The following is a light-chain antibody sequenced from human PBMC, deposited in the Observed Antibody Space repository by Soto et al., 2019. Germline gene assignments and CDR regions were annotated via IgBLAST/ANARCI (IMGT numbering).Light chain of an antibody. CDR1: QSISNY. V-gene: IGKV1-39*01. Sequence: IQMTQSPSSLSASVGDRVTITCRASQSISNYLNWYQQKLGNAPKLLIYAASSLQSGVPSRFSGSGSGTDFTLTISSLQPEDFATYYCQQSYSTPFTFGGGSKVDIK. J-gene: IGKJ4*01. CDR2: AAS. CDR3: QQSYSTPFT.